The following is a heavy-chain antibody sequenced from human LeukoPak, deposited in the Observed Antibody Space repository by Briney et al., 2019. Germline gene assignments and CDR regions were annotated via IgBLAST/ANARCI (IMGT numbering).Heavy chain of an antibody. CDR2: IYYSGRT. CDR1: GGSISSSSDY. CDR3: ARAIPDDYGDIIGWFDP. J-gene: IGHJ5*02. D-gene: IGHD4-17*01. V-gene: IGHV4-39*07. Sequence: PSETLSLTCTVSGGSISSSSDYWGWIRQPPGKGLEWIGSIYYSGRTYSNPSLKSRVTISVDTSKNQFSLKLSSVTAADTAVYYCARAIPDDYGDIIGWFDPWGQGTLVTVSS.